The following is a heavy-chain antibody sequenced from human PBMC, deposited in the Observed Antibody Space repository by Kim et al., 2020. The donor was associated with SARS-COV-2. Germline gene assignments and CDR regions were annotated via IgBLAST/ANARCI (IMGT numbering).Heavy chain of an antibody. V-gene: IGHV3-21*01. Sequence: GGSLRLSCAASGFTFSSYSMNWVRQAPGKGLEWVSSISSSSSYIYYADPVKGRFTISRDNAKNSLYLQMNSLRAEDTAVYYCARGVERWLQLVYYGMDVWGQGTTVTVSS. CDR2: ISSSSSYI. CDR3: ARGVERWLQLVYYGMDV. D-gene: IGHD5-12*01. CDR1: GFTFSSYS. J-gene: IGHJ6*02.